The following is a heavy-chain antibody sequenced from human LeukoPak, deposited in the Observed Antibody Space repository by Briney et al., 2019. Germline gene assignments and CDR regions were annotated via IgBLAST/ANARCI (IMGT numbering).Heavy chain of an antibody. CDR3: ATLGGIAVAGTDY. V-gene: IGHV1-69*04. D-gene: IGHD6-19*01. J-gene: IGHJ4*02. CDR2: IIPILGIA. CDR1: GGTFSSYA. Sequence: SVKVSCKASGGTFSSYAISWVRQAPGQGLEWMGRIIPILGIANYAQKFQGRVTITADKSTSTAYMELSSLRSEDTAVYYCATLGGIAVAGTDYWCQGTLVIVSS.